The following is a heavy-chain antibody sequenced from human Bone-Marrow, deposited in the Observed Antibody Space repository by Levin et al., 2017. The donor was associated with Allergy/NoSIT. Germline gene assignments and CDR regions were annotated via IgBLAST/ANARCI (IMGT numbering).Heavy chain of an antibody. V-gene: IGHV1-69*13. CDR3: ARSNWGSRDTGESYYYAMDV. J-gene: IGHJ6*02. D-gene: IGHD7-27*01. CDR2: INLIFGTT. Sequence: VKVSCKASGGTFSSDAFSWVRQVPGQGLQWMGGINLIFGTTDYAQKFQGRVTITADEPTSTVNMELTNLRSDDTAVYYCARSNWGSRDTGESYYYAMDVWGQGTTVTVSS. CDR1: GGTFSSDA.